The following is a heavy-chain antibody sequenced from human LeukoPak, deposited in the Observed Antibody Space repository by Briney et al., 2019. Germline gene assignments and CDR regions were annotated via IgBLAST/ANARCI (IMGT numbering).Heavy chain of an antibody. V-gene: IGHV3-23*01. Sequence: GGSLRLSCVASGFTFGSYGMSWVRQAPGKGLEWVSFITPNADRTSYADSVEGRFTISRDNPRNTLYMQMNSLRDEDTALYYCAIMHGYYDGSGYWVQWGQGTLVTVSS. CDR2: ITPNADRT. CDR1: GFTFGSYG. CDR3: AIMHGYYDGSGYWVQ. J-gene: IGHJ1*01. D-gene: IGHD3-22*01.